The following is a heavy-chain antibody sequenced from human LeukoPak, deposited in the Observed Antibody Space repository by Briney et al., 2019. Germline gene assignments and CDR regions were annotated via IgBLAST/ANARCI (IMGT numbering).Heavy chain of an antibody. J-gene: IGHJ5*02. CDR2: TYYRSTWYN. Sequence: SQTLSLTCAISGDSVSSNSVTWNWIRQSPSGGLEWLGRTYYRSTWYNGYAVSVRGRITVNPDTSKNQFSLHLNSVTPEDTAVYYCARRLTQYDCFDPWGQGILVTVSS. V-gene: IGHV6-1*01. CDR3: ARRLTQYDCFDP. D-gene: IGHD2-2*01. CDR1: GDSVSSNSVT.